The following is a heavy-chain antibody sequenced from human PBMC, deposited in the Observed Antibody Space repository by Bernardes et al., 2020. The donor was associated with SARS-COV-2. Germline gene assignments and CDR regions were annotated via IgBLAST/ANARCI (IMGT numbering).Heavy chain of an antibody. J-gene: IGHJ4*02. D-gene: IGHD3-3*01. Sequence: GGSLRLSCAASGFNFHSYWMSWVRQAPGKGLEWVANIKQDGSVKNYVEFVKGRFSISRDNAKNSVFLQMDNLRAEDTAVYYCARESLSSSHNDFWGRGTLVTVSS. CDR3: ARESLSSSHNDF. CDR2: IKQDGSVK. CDR1: GFNFHSYW. V-gene: IGHV3-7*01.